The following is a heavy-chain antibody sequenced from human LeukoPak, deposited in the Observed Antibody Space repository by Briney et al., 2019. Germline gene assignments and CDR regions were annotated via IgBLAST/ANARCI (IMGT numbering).Heavy chain of an antibody. CDR1: GFTFSSYE. V-gene: IGHV3-48*03. CDR2: ISISGNTI. CDR3: ARVHRYCSGGSCFFDY. D-gene: IGHD2-15*01. Sequence: PGGSLRLSCAASGFTFSSYEMNWVRQAPGKGLEGVSYISISGNTIYYADSVKGRFTISRDNAKNSLYLQMSSLRAEDTAVYHCARVHRYCSGGSCFFDYWGQGTLVTVSS. J-gene: IGHJ4*02.